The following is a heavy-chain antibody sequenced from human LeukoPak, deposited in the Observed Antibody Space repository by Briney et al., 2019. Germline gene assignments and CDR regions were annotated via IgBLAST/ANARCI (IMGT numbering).Heavy chain of an antibody. CDR3: AKDSGIDYYDSRGCTS. CDR2: IRHDGTNE. V-gene: IGHV3-30*02. Sequence: PGGSLRLSCAASGFIFSSYGMHWVRQAPGKGLEWVAFIRHDGTNEYYADSVKGRFTISRDNSKNTLYLQMNSLRPEDTAVYYCAKDSGIDYYDSRGCTSWGQGTLVTVSS. J-gene: IGHJ5*02. D-gene: IGHD3-22*01. CDR1: GFIFSSYG.